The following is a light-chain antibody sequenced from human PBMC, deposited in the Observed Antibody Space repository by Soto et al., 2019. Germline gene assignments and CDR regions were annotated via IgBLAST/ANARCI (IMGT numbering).Light chain of an antibody. CDR2: DAS. CDR1: QSITTF. J-gene: IGKJ1*01. CDR3: QQYNTYSWT. V-gene: IGKV1-5*01. Sequence: DIQMTQSPSSLSASVGDRVTITCRASQSITTFLNWYQQKPGKAPNLLIYDASSLQSGVPPRFSGSGSGTEFALTISSLQPDDFATYYCQQYNTYSWTFGPGTKVDIK.